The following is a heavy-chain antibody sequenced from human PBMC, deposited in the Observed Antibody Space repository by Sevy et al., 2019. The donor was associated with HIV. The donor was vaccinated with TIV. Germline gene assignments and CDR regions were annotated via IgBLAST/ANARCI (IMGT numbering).Heavy chain of an antibody. Sequence: GGSLRLSCAASGFTFSSYAMSWVRQAPGKGLEWVSAISGSGGDTYYAHSVKGRFTISRDNSKNTLYLQMSSLRAEDTAVYYCARDLVIPATTDYFYYGMDVWGQGTTVTVSS. D-gene: IGHD2-15*01. CDR1: GFTFSSYA. V-gene: IGHV3-23*01. J-gene: IGHJ6*02. CDR3: ARDLVIPATTDYFYYGMDV. CDR2: ISGSGGDT.